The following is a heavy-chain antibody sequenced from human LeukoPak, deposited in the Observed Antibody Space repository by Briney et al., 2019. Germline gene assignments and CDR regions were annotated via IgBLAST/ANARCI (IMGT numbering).Heavy chain of an antibody. CDR3: ARDPSSGWYLKGRFDP. D-gene: IGHD6-19*01. CDR2: ISTSSSYI. CDR1: GFTFNKYT. J-gene: IGHJ5*02. V-gene: IGHV3-21*01. Sequence: GGSLRLSCAASGFTFNKYTMNWVRQAPGKGLEWVSSISTSSSYIYYADSVKGRLTISRDNAKNSLYLQMNSLRAEDTAVYYCARDPSSGWYLKGRFDPWGQGTLVTVSS.